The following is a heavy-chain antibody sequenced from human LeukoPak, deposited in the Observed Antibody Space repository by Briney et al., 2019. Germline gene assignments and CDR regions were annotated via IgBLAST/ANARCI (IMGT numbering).Heavy chain of an antibody. Sequence: ASVKVSCKASGYTFTKYGMNWVRQAPGQGLEWMGWMNPNSGNTGYAQKFQGRVTMTRNTSISTAYMELSSLRSEDTAVYYCARGKMITFGGVIVISTFDIWGQGTMVTVS. J-gene: IGHJ3*02. CDR1: GYTFTKYG. CDR2: MNPNSGNT. D-gene: IGHD3-16*02. CDR3: ARGKMITFGGVIVISTFDI. V-gene: IGHV1-8*01.